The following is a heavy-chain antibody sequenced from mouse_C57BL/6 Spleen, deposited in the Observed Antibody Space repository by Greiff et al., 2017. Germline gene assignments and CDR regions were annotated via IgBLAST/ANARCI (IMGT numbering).Heavy chain of an antibody. D-gene: IGHD2-12*01. J-gene: IGHJ4*01. CDR2: ISSGSSTI. V-gene: IGHV5-17*01. CDR1: GFTFSDYG. Sequence: EVKLMESGGGLVKPGGSLKLSCAASGFTFSDYGMHWVRQAPEKGLEWVAYISSGSSTIYYADTVKGRFTISRDNAKNTLFLQMTSLRSEDTAMYYCARSYYLYYYAMDYWGQGTSVTVSS. CDR3: ARSYYLYYYAMDY.